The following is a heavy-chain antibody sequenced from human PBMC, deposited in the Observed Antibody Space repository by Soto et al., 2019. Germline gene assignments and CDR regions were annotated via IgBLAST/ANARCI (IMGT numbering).Heavy chain of an antibody. V-gene: IGHV4-31*03. CDR3: ARVGGINWFDP. Sequence: QVQLQASGPGLVKPSQTLSLTCTVSGGSISSGGYYWSWIRQHPGTGLEWIGYIYYSGSTYYNPSLKRRVTISVDTSKNQFSLKLSSVTAADTAVYYCARVGGINWFDPWGQGTLVTVSS. CDR2: IYYSGST. CDR1: GGSISSGGYY. J-gene: IGHJ5*02. D-gene: IGHD1-20*01.